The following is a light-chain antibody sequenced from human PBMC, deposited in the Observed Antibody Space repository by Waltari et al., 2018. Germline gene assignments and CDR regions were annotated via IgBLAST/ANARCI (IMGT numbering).Light chain of an antibody. CDR1: ENAFKS. CDR2: DAS. V-gene: IGKV3-11*01. J-gene: IGKJ4*01. CDR3: QQRNDWPLT. Sequence: EIVLTQSPATLSLSPGERANLSCRASENAFKSVAWYQQRPGQAPRLLISDASNRATGVPDRFDAVGSGTDFTLTISSLEPEDFAVYYCQQRNDWPLTFGGGTRVEIK.